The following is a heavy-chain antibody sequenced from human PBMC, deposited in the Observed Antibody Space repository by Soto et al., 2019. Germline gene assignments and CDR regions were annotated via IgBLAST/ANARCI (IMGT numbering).Heavy chain of an antibody. J-gene: IGHJ4*02. CDR1: GGSISSGGYY. CDR3: ARERSGFSHRDHHYFDY. CDR2: IYYSGST. Sequence: SETLSLTCTVSGGSISSGGYYWIWIRHHPGKGLEWIGYIYYSGSTYYNPSLKSRVTISVDTSKNQFSLKLSSVTAADTAVYYCARERSGFSHRDHHYFDYWGQGTLVTVSS. V-gene: IGHV4-31*03. D-gene: IGHD3-10*01.